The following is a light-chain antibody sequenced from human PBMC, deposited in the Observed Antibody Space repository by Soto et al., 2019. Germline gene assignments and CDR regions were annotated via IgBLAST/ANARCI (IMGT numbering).Light chain of an antibody. J-gene: IGKJ4*01. CDR1: HSVRSNY. Sequence: EIVLTQSPGTLSLSPGERATLSCRASHSVRSNYLSWFQQKPGQAPRLLIYAASSRPTGIPDRFSGRGSGTDFTLTISGLEPEDFAVYFCQQYASSPLTFGGGTKVDIK. V-gene: IGKV3-20*01. CDR3: QQYASSPLT. CDR2: AAS.